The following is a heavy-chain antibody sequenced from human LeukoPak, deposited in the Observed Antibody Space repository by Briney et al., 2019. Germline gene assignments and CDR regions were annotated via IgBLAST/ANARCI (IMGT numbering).Heavy chain of an antibody. V-gene: IGHV1-18*01. CDR1: GYTFTSYG. CDR3: ARDWPIVIADF. Sequence: ASVKVSCKASGYTFTSYGISWVRQAPGQGLEWMGWISAYNGNTNYAQKLQGRVTMTTDTSTATAYMELNSLTSDDTAVYYCARDWPIVIADFWGQGTLVTVSS. CDR2: ISAYNGNT. D-gene: IGHD2/OR15-2a*01. J-gene: IGHJ4*02.